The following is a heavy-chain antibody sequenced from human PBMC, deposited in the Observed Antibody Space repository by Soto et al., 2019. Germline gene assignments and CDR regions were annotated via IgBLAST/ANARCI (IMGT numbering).Heavy chain of an antibody. CDR2: ISAYNGNT. CDR1: GYTFTSYG. V-gene: IGHV1-18*01. D-gene: IGHD6-6*01. J-gene: IGHJ6*02. Sequence: QVQLVQSGAEVKKPGASVKVSCKASGYTFTSYGISWVRQAPGQGLEWMGWISAYNGNTNYAQKLQGRVTMTTDTSPSTAYMELRSLRSDDTAVYYCAINYQYSSSLDYYYYYGMDVWGQGTTVTVSS. CDR3: AINYQYSSSLDYYYYYGMDV.